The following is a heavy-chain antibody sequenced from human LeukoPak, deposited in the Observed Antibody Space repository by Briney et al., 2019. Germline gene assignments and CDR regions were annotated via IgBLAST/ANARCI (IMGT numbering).Heavy chain of an antibody. CDR1: GGSVSSYY. CDR2: IYTSGST. Sequence: SETLSLTCTVSGGSVSSYYWSWIRQPAGKGLEWIGRIYTSGSTNYNPSLKSRVTISVDTSKNQFSLKLSSVTAADTAVYYCARELRYFDSLSGGYYFDYWGQGTLVTVSS. V-gene: IGHV4-4*07. J-gene: IGHJ4*02. CDR3: ARELRYFDSLSGGYYFDY. D-gene: IGHD3-9*01.